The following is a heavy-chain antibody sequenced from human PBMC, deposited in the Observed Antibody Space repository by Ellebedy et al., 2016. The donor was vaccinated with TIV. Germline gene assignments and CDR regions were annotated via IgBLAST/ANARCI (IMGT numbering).Heavy chain of an antibody. CDR1: GGSFRGYY. V-gene: IGHV4-34*01. CDR3: ARGRGGYYYGSGTYAAYFDY. Sequence: SETLSLTXAVYGGSFRGYYWSCFRQPPGKGLEWIGEINHSGSTNYSPSLKRRVTISVDTSKNQFSLRLSSVTAADTAVYYCARGRGGYYYGSGTYAAYFDYWGQGTLVTVSS. CDR2: INHSGST. D-gene: IGHD3-10*01. J-gene: IGHJ4*02.